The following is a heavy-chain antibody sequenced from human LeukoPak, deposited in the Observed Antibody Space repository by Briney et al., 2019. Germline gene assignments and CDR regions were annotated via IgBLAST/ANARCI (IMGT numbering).Heavy chain of an antibody. D-gene: IGHD6-6*01. J-gene: IGHJ4*02. CDR2: ISSSSSYI. CDR1: GFTFSSYS. Sequence: PGGSLRLSCAASGFTFSSYSMNWVRQAPGKGLEWVSSISSSSSYIYYADSVKGRFTISRDNAKNSLYLQMNSLRAEDTAVYYCARDRTGIAARYFDYWGQGTLVTVSS. V-gene: IGHV3-21*01. CDR3: ARDRTGIAARYFDY.